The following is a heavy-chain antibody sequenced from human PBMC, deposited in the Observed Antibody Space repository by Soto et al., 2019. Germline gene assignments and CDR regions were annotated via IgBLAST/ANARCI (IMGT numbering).Heavy chain of an antibody. CDR3: ARGAEKGVSDPLDS. D-gene: IGHD2-8*01. CDR1: GFTVSTNY. CDR2: IYSGGST. J-gene: IGHJ4*02. V-gene: IGHV3-53*01. Sequence: EVQLVESGGGLIQPGGSLRLSCAVSGFTVSTNYMSWVRQAPGKGLEWVSVIYSGGSTHYADYVRGRFAISRDNSKNTLYLQMNSLRAEDTAVYYCARGAEKGVSDPLDSWGQGTLVTVSS.